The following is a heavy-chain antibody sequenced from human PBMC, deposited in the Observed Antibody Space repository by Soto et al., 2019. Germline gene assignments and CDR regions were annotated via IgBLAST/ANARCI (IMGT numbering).Heavy chain of an antibody. V-gene: IGHV4-59*01. Sequence: QVQLQESGPGLVKPSETLSLTCTVSGGSISSYYWSWIRQPPGKGLEWIGYIYYSGSTNYNPSLKSRVTISVDTSKNQFSLKLSSVTAADTAVYYCARAVLRGGDYGMDVWGQGTTVTVSS. CDR2: IYYSGST. CDR3: ARAVLRGGDYGMDV. CDR1: GGSISSYY. D-gene: IGHD3-3*01. J-gene: IGHJ6*02.